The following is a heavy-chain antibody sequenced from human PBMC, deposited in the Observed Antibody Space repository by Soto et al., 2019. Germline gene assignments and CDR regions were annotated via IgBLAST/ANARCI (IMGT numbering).Heavy chain of an antibody. J-gene: IGHJ5*02. CDR1: GGSISSYY. CDR3: ARRDPGKWFDP. CDR2: IYYSGST. D-gene: IGHD3-10*01. V-gene: IGHV4-59*08. Sequence: QVQLQESGPGLVKPSETLSLTCTVSGGSISSYYWSWIRQPPGKGLEWIGYIYYSGSTNYNPSLKSRVTISVDTSKNQFSLKLSSVTAADTAVYYCARRDPGKWFDPWGQGTLVTVSS.